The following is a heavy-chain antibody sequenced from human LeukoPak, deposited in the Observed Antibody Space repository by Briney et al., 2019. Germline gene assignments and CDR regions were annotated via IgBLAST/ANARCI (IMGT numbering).Heavy chain of an antibody. D-gene: IGHD4-17*01. CDR1: GGSFSGYY. J-gene: IGHJ5*02. V-gene: IGHV4-34*01. Sequence: SETLSLTCAVYGGSFSGYYWTWIRQPPGKGLEWIGEINHSGSTNYNPSLKSRVTISVDTSKNQFSLKLSSVTAADTAVYYCAEILSVTPQLKTWFAPGGQGTLATVSS. CDR3: AEILSVTPQLKTWFAP. CDR2: INHSGST.